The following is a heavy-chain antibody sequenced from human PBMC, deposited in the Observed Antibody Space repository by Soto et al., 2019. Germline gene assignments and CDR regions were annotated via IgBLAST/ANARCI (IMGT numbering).Heavy chain of an antibody. CDR3: ARGTVEVLRYFDWLPQYYYYGMDV. V-gene: IGHV4-30-4*01. D-gene: IGHD3-9*01. CDR2: IYYSGST. CDR1: GGSISSGDYY. J-gene: IGHJ6*02. Sequence: SETLSLTCTVSGGSISSGDYYWSWIRQPPGKGLEWIGYIYYSGSTYYNPSLKSRVTISVDTSKNQFSLKLSSVTAADTAVYCCARGTVEVLRYFDWLPQYYYYGMDVWGQGTTVTVSS.